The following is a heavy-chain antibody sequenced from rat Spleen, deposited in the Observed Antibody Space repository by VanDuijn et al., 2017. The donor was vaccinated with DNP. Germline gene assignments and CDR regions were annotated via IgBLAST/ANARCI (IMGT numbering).Heavy chain of an antibody. J-gene: IGHJ2*01. CDR2: ISSGGNT. CDR1: GFSLTTNG. V-gene: IGHV2S12*01. CDR3: TREREPKNNPYYFDF. Sequence: QVQVKESGPGLVQSSQTLSLTCTVSGFSLTTNGVSWVRQPPGKGLEWIAAISSGGNTYYNSALISRLTISRDTSKSQVFLGMNSLQTEDKAMYFCTREREPKNNPYYFDFWGQGVMVTVSS. D-gene: IGHD1-10*01.